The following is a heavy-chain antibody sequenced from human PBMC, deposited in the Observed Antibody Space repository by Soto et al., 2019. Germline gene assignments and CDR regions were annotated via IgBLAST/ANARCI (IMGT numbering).Heavy chain of an antibody. CDR2: ISTYNGNT. V-gene: IGHV1-18*01. CDR1: GYTFTSYG. Sequence: QVQVVQSGAEVKKPGASVKLSCKASGYTFTSYGISWVRQAPGQGLEWMGWISTYNGNTNYAQKLQGRVTMTTDTSTSTAYMDLRSLRSDDTAVYYCARSEERAMVRGLIIGDYWGQGTLVTVSS. J-gene: IGHJ4*02. D-gene: IGHD3-10*01. CDR3: ARSEERAMVRGLIIGDY.